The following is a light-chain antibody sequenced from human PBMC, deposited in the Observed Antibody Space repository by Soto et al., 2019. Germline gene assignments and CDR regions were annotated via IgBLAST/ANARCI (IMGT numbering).Light chain of an antibody. V-gene: IGLV2-14*01. Sequence: QSALTQPASVSGPPGQSITISCTGTSSDVGGYNYVSWYQQHPGKAPKLMIYEVSNRPSGVSNRFSGSKSGNTASLTISGLQAEDEADYYCCSYTSSSTLYVFGTGTKVTVL. CDR1: SSDVGGYNY. CDR3: CSYTSSSTLYV. CDR2: EVS. J-gene: IGLJ1*01.